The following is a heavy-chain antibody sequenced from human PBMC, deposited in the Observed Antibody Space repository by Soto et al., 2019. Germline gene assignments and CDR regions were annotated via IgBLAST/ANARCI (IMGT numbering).Heavy chain of an antibody. Sequence: QITLKESGPALVNSTQTLTLTCTFSGFSLSGGGVGVGWIRQPPGKALEWVALIYWNDDKRYSQSLKTSLTITKDTSKNQVVLTMTNMDPVDTAKYYGAHKMVTVDWFGPCGRGTLVTVSS. D-gene: IGHD5-18*01. V-gene: IGHV2-5*01. CDR3: AHKMVTVDWFGP. J-gene: IGHJ5*02. CDR2: IYWNDDK. CDR1: GFSLSGGGVG.